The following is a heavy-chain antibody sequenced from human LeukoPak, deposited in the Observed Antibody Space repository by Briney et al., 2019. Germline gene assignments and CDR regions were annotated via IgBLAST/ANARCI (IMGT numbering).Heavy chain of an antibody. J-gene: IGHJ4*02. V-gene: IGHV4-59*06. Sequence: SETLSLTCTVSGASISSYYWSWIRQHPGKGLEWIGYIYYSGSTYYNPSLKSRVTISVDTSKNQFSLKLSSVTAADTAVYYCARVMSGVGYSYGLYFDYWGQGTLVTVSS. D-gene: IGHD5-18*01. CDR1: GASISSYY. CDR3: ARVMSGVGYSYGLYFDY. CDR2: IYYSGST.